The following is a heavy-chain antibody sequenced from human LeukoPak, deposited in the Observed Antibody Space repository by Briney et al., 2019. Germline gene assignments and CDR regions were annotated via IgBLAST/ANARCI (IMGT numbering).Heavy chain of an antibody. CDR3: ARHQNRWEPRPNWFDP. CDR1: GGSISSSSYY. Sequence: PSETLSLTCTVSGGSISSSSYYWGWIRQPPGKGLEWIGSIYYSGSTYYNPSLKSRVTISVDTSKNQFSLKLSSVTAADTAVYYCARHQNRWEPRPNWFDPWGQGTLVTVSS. J-gene: IGHJ5*02. V-gene: IGHV4-39*01. D-gene: IGHD1-26*01. CDR2: IYYSGST.